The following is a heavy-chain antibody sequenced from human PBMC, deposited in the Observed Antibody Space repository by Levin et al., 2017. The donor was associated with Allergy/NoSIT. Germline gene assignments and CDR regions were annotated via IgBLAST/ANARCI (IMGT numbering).Heavy chain of an antibody. CDR3: VRERVGYFDI. V-gene: IGHV4-38-2*02. D-gene: IGHD3-22*01. Sequence: PSETLSLTCSVSGYSITSDHSWGWIRQSPGKGLAWIGSMYHTGSISYNPSLKSRVTNSRDTSKNQFFLSLSSVTATDTAVYYCVRERVGYFDIWGPGIMVTVST. CDR1: GYSITSDHS. CDR2: MYHTGSI. J-gene: IGHJ3*02.